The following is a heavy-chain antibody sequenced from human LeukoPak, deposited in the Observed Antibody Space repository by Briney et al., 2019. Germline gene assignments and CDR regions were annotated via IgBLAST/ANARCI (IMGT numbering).Heavy chain of an antibody. CDR3: AREISYDSSGYYYPYYYYMDV. CDR1: GYTFTGYY. CDR2: ISAYNGNT. D-gene: IGHD3-22*01. J-gene: IGHJ6*03. Sequence: EASVKVSCKASGYTFTGYYIHWVRQAPGQGLEWMGWISAYNGNTNYAQKLQGRVTMTTDTSTSTAYMELRSLRSDDTAVYYCAREISYDSSGYYYPYYYYMDVWGKGTTVTVSS. V-gene: IGHV1-18*04.